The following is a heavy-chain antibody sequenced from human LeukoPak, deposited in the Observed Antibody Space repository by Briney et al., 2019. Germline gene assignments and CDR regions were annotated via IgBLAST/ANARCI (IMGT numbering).Heavy chain of an antibody. J-gene: IGHJ4*02. Sequence: PGGSLRLSCAASGFTFSEYYMSWIRQAPGKGLEWVAVISYDGSNKYYADSVKGRFTISRDNSKNTLYLQMNSLRAEDTAVYYCARDLSSPDYGDSSDYWGQGTLVTVSS. D-gene: IGHD4-17*01. CDR3: ARDLSSPDYGDSSDY. CDR2: ISYDGSNK. V-gene: IGHV3-30-3*01. CDR1: GFTFSEYY.